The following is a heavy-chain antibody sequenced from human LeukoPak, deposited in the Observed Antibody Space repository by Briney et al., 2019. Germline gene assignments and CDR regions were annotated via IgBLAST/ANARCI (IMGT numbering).Heavy chain of an antibody. V-gene: IGHV3-21*04. D-gene: IGHD3-10*01. CDR1: GFTFSSYS. CDR2: ISSSSSYI. Sequence: PGGSLRLSCAASGFTFSSYSMNWVRQAPGKGLEWVSSISSSSSYIYYADSVKGRFAISRDNSKNTLYLQMNSLRVEDTAVYYCATHISNSGLNGAFHIWGQGTMVTVSS. CDR3: ATHISNSGLNGAFHI. J-gene: IGHJ3*02.